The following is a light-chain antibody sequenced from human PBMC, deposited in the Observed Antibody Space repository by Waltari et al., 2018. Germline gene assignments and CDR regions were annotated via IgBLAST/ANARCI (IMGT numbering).Light chain of an antibody. J-gene: IGLJ1*01. Sequence: QSVVTQPPSASGTPGQRVTISCSGSNFNLGSNSVCWFQQLPGTAPKLLIYGNAHRPSGVPDRFSGSKSGTSASLAISGLQSEDEADYYCATWDGSQRVFGTGTKVTVL. CDR3: ATWDGSQRV. CDR2: GNA. V-gene: IGLV1-44*01. CDR1: NFNLGSNS.